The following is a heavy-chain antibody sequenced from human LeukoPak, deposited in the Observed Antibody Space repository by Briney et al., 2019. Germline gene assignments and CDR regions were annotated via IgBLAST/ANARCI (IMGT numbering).Heavy chain of an antibody. J-gene: IGHJ5*02. CDR3: ARGQWGGSSWYRRWDWFDP. Sequence: PSGTLSLTCTVSGGSISSSSYYWGWIRQPPGKGLGWIGSIYYSGSTYYNPSLTSRVTLSVDTSKNQFSLKLSSVTAADTAVYYCARGQWGGSSWYRRWDWFDPWGQGTLVTVSS. CDR1: GGSISSSSYY. CDR2: IYYSGST. D-gene: IGHD6-13*01. V-gene: IGHV4-39*07.